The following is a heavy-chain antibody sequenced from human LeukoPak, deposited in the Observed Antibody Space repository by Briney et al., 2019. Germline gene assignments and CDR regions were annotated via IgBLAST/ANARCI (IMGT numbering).Heavy chain of an antibody. D-gene: IGHD6-19*01. J-gene: IGHJ3*02. Sequence: GGSLRLSCAASGFTFSSYSMNWVRQAPGKGLEWVSYISNSISTIYYADSVKVRFTISRDNAKNSLYLQMNSLRAEDTAVYYCARANYGSGWYGAFDIWGQGTMVTVSS. V-gene: IGHV3-48*01. CDR3: ARANYGSGWYGAFDI. CDR1: GFTFSSYS. CDR2: ISNSISTI.